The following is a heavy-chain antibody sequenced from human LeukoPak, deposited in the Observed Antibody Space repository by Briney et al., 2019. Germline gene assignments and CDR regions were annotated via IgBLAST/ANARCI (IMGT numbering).Heavy chain of an antibody. D-gene: IGHD3-10*01. CDR3: ARGFGYASDY. V-gene: IGHV3-33*01. J-gene: IGHJ4*02. CDR1: GFTFSSYG. CDR2: IWYDGSNK. Sequence: GGSLRLSCAASGFTFSSYGMHWVRQAPGKGLEWVAVIWYDGSNKYYADSVKGRFTISRDNSKNTLYLQMNGLRAEDTAVYYCARGFGYASDYWGQGTLVTVSS.